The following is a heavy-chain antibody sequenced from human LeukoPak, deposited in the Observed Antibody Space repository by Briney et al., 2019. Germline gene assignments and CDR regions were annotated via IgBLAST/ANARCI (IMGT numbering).Heavy chain of an antibody. D-gene: IGHD3-3*01. J-gene: IGHJ5*02. CDR3: ARGFWSGYPKYNWFDP. Sequence: GASVKVSCKASGYTFTSYDINWVRQATGQGLEWMGWMNPNSGNTGYAQKFQGRVTITRNTSISTAYMELSSLRSEDTAVYYCARGFWSGYPKYNWFDPWGQGTLVTVSS. CDR2: MNPNSGNT. V-gene: IGHV1-8*03. CDR1: GYTFTSYD.